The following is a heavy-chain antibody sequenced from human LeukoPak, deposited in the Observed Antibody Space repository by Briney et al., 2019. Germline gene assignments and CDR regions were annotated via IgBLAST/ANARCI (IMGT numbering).Heavy chain of an antibody. CDR2: ISGSGGST. D-gene: IGHD4-17*01. CDR3: AKVDDYGDSLSSGLDYFDY. CDR1: GFTFSSYA. J-gene: IGHJ4*02. Sequence: GGSLRLSCAASGFTFSSYAMSWVRQAPGQGLEWVSAISGSGGSTYYADSVKGRFTISRDNSKNTLYLQMNSLRAEDTAVYYCAKVDDYGDSLSSGLDYFDYWGQGTLVTVSS. V-gene: IGHV3-23*01.